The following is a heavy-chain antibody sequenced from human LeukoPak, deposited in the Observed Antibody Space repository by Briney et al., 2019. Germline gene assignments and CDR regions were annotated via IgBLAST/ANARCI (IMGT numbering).Heavy chain of an antibody. J-gene: IGHJ3*02. CDR3: ASNGDGDPSNDAFDI. Sequence: PSETLSLTCTVSGGSISSSSYYWGWVRQPPGKGLEWIGSIYYSGSTYYNPSLKSRVTISVDTSKNQFSLKLSSVTAADTAVYYCASNGDGDPSNDAFDIWGQGTMVTVSS. V-gene: IGHV4-39*07. CDR1: GGSISSSSYY. CDR2: IYYSGST. D-gene: IGHD4-17*01.